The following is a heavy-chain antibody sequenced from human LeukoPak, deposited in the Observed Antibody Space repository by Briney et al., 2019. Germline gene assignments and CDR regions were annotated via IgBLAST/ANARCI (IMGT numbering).Heavy chain of an antibody. D-gene: IGHD6-19*01. CDR3: ARDLKRGYSSGRYSWGTGSSNDY. J-gene: IGHJ4*02. V-gene: IGHV1-18*01. Sequence: ASVKVSCKASGYTFTSYGISWVRQAPGQGLEWMGWISAYNGNTTYAQTLQGRVTMTTDTSTSTAYMELRSLRSDDTAVYYCARDLKRGYSSGRYSWGTGSSNDYWGQGTLVTVSS. CDR2: ISAYNGNT. CDR1: GYTFTSYG.